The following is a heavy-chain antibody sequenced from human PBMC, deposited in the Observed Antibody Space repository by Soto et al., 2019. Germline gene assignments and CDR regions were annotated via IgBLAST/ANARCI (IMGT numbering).Heavy chain of an antibody. V-gene: IGHV3-23*01. CDR2: ISGSGGST. D-gene: IGHD3-22*01. CDR1: GFTFSSYA. CDR3: AKSFSEDYYDSSGYYYSAFDI. Sequence: GGSLRLSCAASGFTFSSYAMSWVRQAPGKGLEWVSAISGSGGSTYYADSVKGRFTISRDNSKNTLYLQMNSLRAEDTAVYYCAKSFSEDYYDSSGYYYSAFDIWGQGTMVTVSS. J-gene: IGHJ3*02.